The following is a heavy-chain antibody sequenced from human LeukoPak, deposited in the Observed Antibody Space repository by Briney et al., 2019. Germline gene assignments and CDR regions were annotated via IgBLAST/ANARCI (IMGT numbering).Heavy chain of an antibody. CDR2: IIPIFGTA. J-gene: IGHJ4*02. D-gene: IGHD3-22*01. CDR3: ARDWSLYYYDSSGYYFGY. Sequence: ASVKVSCKASGGTFSSYAISWVRQAPGQGLEWMGGIIPIFGTANYAQKFQGRVTITADESTSTAYMELSSLRSEDTAVYYCARDWSLYYYDSSGYYFGYWGQGTLVTVSS. CDR1: GGTFSSYA. V-gene: IGHV1-69*13.